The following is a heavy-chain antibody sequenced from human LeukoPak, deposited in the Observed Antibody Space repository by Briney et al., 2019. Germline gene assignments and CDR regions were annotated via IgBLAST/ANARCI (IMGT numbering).Heavy chain of an antibody. J-gene: IGHJ4*02. Sequence: GGSLRLSCAASGFTFSSYGMHWVRQAPGKGLEWVAVISYDGSNKYYADSVKGRFTISRDNSKNTLYLQMNSLRAEDTAVYYCARQLWPNPPDYWGQGTLVTVSS. CDR2: ISYDGSNK. D-gene: IGHD5-18*01. V-gene: IGHV3-30*03. CDR1: GFTFSSYG. CDR3: ARQLWPNPPDY.